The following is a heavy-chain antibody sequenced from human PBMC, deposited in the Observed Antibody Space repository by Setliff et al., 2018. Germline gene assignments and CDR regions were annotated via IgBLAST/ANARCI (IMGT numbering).Heavy chain of an antibody. CDR3: ARSYNFWSGPALDV. V-gene: IGHV3-48*01. CDR2: ISSSSGLI. D-gene: IGHD3-3*01. J-gene: IGHJ6*04. Sequence: PGGSLRLSCAASGFTFSTYAMNWLRQAPGKGLEWVSYISSSSGLIYYADSVKGRFTISRDEAKNSLYLQMNSLRTEDTAVYYCARSYNFWSGPALDVWGKGTTVTVSS. CDR1: GFTFSTYA.